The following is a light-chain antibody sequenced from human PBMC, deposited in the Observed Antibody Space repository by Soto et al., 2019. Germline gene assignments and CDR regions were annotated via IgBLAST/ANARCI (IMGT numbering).Light chain of an antibody. J-gene: IGKJ5*01. V-gene: IGKV1-33*01. CDR2: DAS. CDR3: QQYDHLPIT. CDR1: QDISNY. Sequence: DIQMTQSPSSLSASVGDRVTITCQASQDISNYLNWYQQKPGKAPKLLIYDASHLETGVPSRFSGSGSGTDFTFTISSLQPEDIATYYCQQYDHLPITFGQGTRLEIK.